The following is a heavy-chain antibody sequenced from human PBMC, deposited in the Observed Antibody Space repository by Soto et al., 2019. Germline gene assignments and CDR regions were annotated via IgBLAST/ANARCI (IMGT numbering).Heavy chain of an antibody. J-gene: IGHJ4*02. V-gene: IGHV1-69*04. Sequence: ASVKVSCKASGGTFSSYTISWVRPAPGQGLEWMGRIIPTLGIANYAQKFQGRVTITADKSTSTAYLELSSLRSEDTAVYYCARERTEGYDILNGYFDYWGQGTLVTVSS. CDR2: IIPTLGIA. D-gene: IGHD3-9*01. CDR3: ARERTEGYDILNGYFDY. CDR1: GGTFSSYT.